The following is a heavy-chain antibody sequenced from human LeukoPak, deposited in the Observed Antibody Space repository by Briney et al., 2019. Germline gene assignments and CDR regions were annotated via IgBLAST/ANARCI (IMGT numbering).Heavy chain of an antibody. D-gene: IGHD6-6*01. CDR3: ACSSSSSEVAFDY. CDR2: IIPILGIA. CDR1: GGTFSSYA. J-gene: IGHJ4*02. V-gene: IGHV1-69*04. Sequence: SVKVSCKASGGTFSSYAISWVRQAPGQGLEWMGRIIPILGIANYAQKFQGRVTITADKSTSTAYMELSSLRSEDTAVYYCACSSSSSEVAFDYWGQGTLVTVSS.